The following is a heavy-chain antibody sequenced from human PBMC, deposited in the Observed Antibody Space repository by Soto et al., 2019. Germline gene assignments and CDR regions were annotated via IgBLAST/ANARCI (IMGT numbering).Heavy chain of an antibody. CDR1: GGSISSGGYY. Sequence: PSETLSLTCTVSGGSISSGGYYWSWIRQPPGKGLEWIGEINHSGSTNYNPSLKSRVTISVDTSKNQFSLKLSSVAAADTAVYYCARALPWTGYSSGWYGSRLDYYYYYGMDVWGQGTTVTVSS. CDR3: ARALPWTGYSSGWYGSRLDYYYYYGMDV. CDR2: INHSGST. V-gene: IGHV4-39*07. D-gene: IGHD6-19*01. J-gene: IGHJ6*02.